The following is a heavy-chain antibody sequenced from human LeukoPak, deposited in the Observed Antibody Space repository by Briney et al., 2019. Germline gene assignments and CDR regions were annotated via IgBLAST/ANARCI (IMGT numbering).Heavy chain of an antibody. CDR2: IKQDGSEK. D-gene: IGHD3-22*01. J-gene: IGHJ4*02. V-gene: IGHV3-7*04. CDR3: ARGTYYYEGYYFDY. CDR1: GFTFSSYW. Sequence: GGSLRLSCAASGFTFSSYWMSWVRQAPGKGLEWVANIKQDGSEKYYVDSVKGRFTISRDNAKNSLYLQMNSLRAEDTAVYYCARGTYYYEGYYFDYWGQGTLVTVSS.